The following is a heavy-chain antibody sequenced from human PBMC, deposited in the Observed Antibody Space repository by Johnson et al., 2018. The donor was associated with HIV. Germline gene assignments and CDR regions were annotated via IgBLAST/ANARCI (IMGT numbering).Heavy chain of an antibody. J-gene: IGHJ3*01. Sequence: QVQLVESGGGLVQPGGSLRLSCAASGFTFSDYYMSWIRQAPGKGLEWVSYISSSGSTIYYADSVKGRFIISRDNTKNSLYLQMNSLRAEHTAVSYCATRDPAYLSGAFDLWGQGTMVTVSS. CDR3: ATRDPAYLSGAFDL. CDR2: ISSSGSTI. V-gene: IGHV3-11*04. D-gene: IGHD3-10*01. CDR1: GFTFSDYY.